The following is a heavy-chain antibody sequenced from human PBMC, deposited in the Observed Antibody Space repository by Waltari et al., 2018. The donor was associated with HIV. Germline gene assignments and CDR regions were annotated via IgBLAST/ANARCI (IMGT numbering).Heavy chain of an antibody. CDR3: AKKGHLSGGNWKREYFDY. J-gene: IGHJ4*02. V-gene: IGHV3-23*01. Sequence: EVQLLESGGGLVQPGGSLRLSCAASGFTFSDYSMSWVRQAPGKGLEWVSAISPTGDSTSDADSVKGRFTISRDNSKNTVYLQMNSLRAEDTAIYYCAKKGHLSGGNWKREYFDYWGQGTLVTVSS. D-gene: IGHD2-15*01. CDR2: ISPTGDST. CDR1: GFTFSDYS.